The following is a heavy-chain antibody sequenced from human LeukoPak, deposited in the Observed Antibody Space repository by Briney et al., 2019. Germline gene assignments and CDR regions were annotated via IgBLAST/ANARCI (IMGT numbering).Heavy chain of an antibody. CDR1: GGTFSSYA. D-gene: IGHD3-3*01. V-gene: IGHV1-69*13. Sequence: ASVKVSCKASGGTFSSYAISWVRQAPGPGLEWMGVIIPNFGTAKYAQKFQGRVTITADESTSTAYMELSSLRSEDTAVYYCARAERITIFGVVTPGYYYYMDVWGKGTTVTVSS. CDR2: IIPNFGTA. CDR3: ARAERITIFGVVTPGYYYYMDV. J-gene: IGHJ6*03.